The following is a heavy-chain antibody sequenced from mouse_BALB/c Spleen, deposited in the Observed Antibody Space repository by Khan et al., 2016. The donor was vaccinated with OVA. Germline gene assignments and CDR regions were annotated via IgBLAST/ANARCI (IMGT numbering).Heavy chain of an antibody. Sequence: EVELVESGGGLVKPGGSLKLSCAASGFTFSDYYMYWVRQTPEKRLEWVATISDGGSYTYYPDSVKGRFTISRDDDKNNLYRQMRSVKSEDTAMYYCVRGYYGNPFAYWCPGTLVTVSA. J-gene: IGHJ3*01. CDR3: VRGYYGNPFAY. V-gene: IGHV5-4*02. CDR1: GFTFSDYY. CDR2: ISDGGSYT. D-gene: IGHD2-1*01.